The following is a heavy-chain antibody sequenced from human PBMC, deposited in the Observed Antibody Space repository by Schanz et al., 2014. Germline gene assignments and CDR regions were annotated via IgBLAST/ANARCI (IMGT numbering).Heavy chain of an antibody. V-gene: IGHV3-23*04. J-gene: IGHJ4*02. D-gene: IGHD2-8*02. CDR1: GFSFSSYA. CDR2: FIYIGGNT. CDR3: AKTLFPGGTQTFGN. Sequence: EVQLVESGGGLVQPGGSLRLSCAASGFSFSSYAMGWVRQARGKGLEWVSFIYIGGNTYYADSVKGRFTISRDNSKSTLYVEMNSLRVEDTAVYYCAKTLFPGGTQTFGNWGRGTLVTVSS.